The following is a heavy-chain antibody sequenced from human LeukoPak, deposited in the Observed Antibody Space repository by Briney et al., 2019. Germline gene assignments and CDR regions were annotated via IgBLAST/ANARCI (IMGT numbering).Heavy chain of an antibody. J-gene: IGHJ4*02. D-gene: IGHD3-16*01. CDR3: ARFASGSHADY. CDR1: GDSVSRNSVT. CDR2: TDYRSKWYI. Sequence: SQTLSLTCAISGDSVSRNSVTWNWIRQSPSRGPEWLARTDYRSKWYIDYAASVKSRISVIPDTSKNQLSLHLNSVTPEDSAVYYCARFASGSHADYWGQGILVTVSS. V-gene: IGHV6-1*01.